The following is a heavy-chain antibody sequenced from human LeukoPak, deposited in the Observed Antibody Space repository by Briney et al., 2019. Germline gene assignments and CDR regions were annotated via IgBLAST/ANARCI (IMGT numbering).Heavy chain of an antibody. J-gene: IGHJ4*02. CDR3: ARAPYDSSGSLDY. V-gene: IGHV4-59*01. CDR1: GGSMSSYY. CDR2: IYYSGST. D-gene: IGHD3-22*01. Sequence: PSETLSLTCTVSGGSMSSYYWSWIRQPPGKGLEWIGYIYYSGSTNYNPSLKSRVTISVDTSNKQFSLKLSSVTAADTAVFYCARAPYDSSGSLDYWGQGTLVTVSS.